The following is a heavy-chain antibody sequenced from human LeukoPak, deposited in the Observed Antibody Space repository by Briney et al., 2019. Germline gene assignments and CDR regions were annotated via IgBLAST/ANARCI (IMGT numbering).Heavy chain of an antibody. D-gene: IGHD3-10*01. CDR2: ISSSSSYI. J-gene: IGHJ2*01. V-gene: IGHV3-21*04. CDR3: AKDRLGYGSGIFDL. CDR1: GFTFSSYS. Sequence: GGSLRLSCAASGFTFSSYSMNWVRQAPGKGLEWVSSISSSSSYIYYADSVKGRFTISRDNAKNTLYLQINSLRVEDTAVYYCAKDRLGYGSGIFDLWGRGTLVTVSS.